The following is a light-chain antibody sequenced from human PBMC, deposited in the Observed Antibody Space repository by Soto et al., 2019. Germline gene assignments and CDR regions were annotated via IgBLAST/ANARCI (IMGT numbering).Light chain of an antibody. CDR1: QTISSW. CDR2: KAS. CDR3: QQYKSYWT. Sequence: DIPMTQSPSTLSGSVGDRVTITCRASQTISSWLAWYQQKPGKAPKLLIYKASTLKSGVPSRFSGSGSGTEFTLTISSLQPDDFATYYCQQYKSYWTFGQGTKVAIK. V-gene: IGKV1-5*03. J-gene: IGKJ1*01.